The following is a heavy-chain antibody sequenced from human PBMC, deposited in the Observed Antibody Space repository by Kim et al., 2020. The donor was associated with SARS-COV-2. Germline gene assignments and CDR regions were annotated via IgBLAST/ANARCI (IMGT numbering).Heavy chain of an antibody. CDR3: ARDNGGSIVY. J-gene: IGHJ4*02. D-gene: IGHD2-15*01. CDR1: GFTFSSYA. Sequence: GGSLRLSCAASGFTFSSYAMHWVRQAPGKGLEWVAVISYDGSNKYYADSVKGRFTISRDNSKNTLYLQMNSLRAEDTAVYYCARDNGGSIVYCGQGTLVT. CDR2: ISYDGSNK. V-gene: IGHV3-30*04.